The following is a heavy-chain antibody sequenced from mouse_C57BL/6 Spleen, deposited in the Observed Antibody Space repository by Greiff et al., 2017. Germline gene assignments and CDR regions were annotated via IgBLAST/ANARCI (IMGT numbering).Heavy chain of an antibody. CDR2: INYDGSST. J-gene: IGHJ4*01. Sequence: EVKVVESEGGLVQPGSSMKLSCTASGFTFSDYYMAWVRQVPEKGLEWVANINYDGSSTYYLDSLKSRFIISRDNAKNILYLQMSSLKSEDTATYYCARDNYYGSSYYAMDYWGQGTSVTVSS. CDR1: GFTFSDYY. D-gene: IGHD1-1*01. V-gene: IGHV5-16*01. CDR3: ARDNYYGSSYYAMDY.